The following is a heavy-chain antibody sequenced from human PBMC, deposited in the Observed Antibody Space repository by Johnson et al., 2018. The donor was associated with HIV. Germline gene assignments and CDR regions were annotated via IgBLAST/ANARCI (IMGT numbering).Heavy chain of an antibody. D-gene: IGHD6-13*01. J-gene: IGHJ3*02. CDR3: AKASQQLVFYVAVDI. V-gene: IGHV3-9*01. CDR1: GFTFDDYA. Sequence: VQLVESGGGVVRPGGSLRLSCAASGFTFDDYAMHWVRQAPGKGLEWVSGLSWNSGSIGYADSVKGRFTISRDNAKNSLYLQMNGLRAEDTAVYYCAKASQQLVFYVAVDIWGQGTMVTVSS. CDR2: LSWNSGSI.